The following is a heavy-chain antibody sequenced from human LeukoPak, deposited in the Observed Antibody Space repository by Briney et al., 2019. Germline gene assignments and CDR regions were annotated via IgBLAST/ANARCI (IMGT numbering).Heavy chain of an antibody. CDR1: GFTFSSYW. Sequence: GGSLRLSCAASGFTFSSYWMSWVRQAPGKGLEWVAFISYDGRNKYYADSVKGRFTISRDNSKNTLYLQMNSLRAEDTAVYYCARKGSYCSGGSCFSFDPWGQGTLVTVSS. D-gene: IGHD2-15*01. J-gene: IGHJ5*02. CDR2: ISYDGRNK. CDR3: ARKGSYCSGGSCFSFDP. V-gene: IGHV3-30*03.